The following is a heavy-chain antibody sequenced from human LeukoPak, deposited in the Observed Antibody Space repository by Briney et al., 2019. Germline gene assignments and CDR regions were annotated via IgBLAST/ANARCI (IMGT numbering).Heavy chain of an antibody. J-gene: IGHJ4*02. CDR3: ARPPFSYSGSYFDY. CDR2: VIPIFGTA. CDR1: GGTFSSYA. V-gene: IGHV1-69*05. Sequence: SVKVSCKASGGTFSSYAISWVRQAPGQGLEWMGGVIPIFGTANYAQKFQGRVTITTDESTSTAYMELSSLRSEDTAVYYCARPPFSYSGSYFDYWGQGTLVTVSS. D-gene: IGHD1-26*01.